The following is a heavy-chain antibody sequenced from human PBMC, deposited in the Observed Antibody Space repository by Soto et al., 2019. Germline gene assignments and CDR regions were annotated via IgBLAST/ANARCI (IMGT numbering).Heavy chain of an antibody. Sequence: QVQVVQSGADVKKPGASVTVSCKASGDNFRNDAISWVRQAPGQGLEWMGWVSVHNGEALYAQKFQDRVNMTADTSTETAYMKLRSLKSDDTAVYYCATIRFMEWFLGEFWGQGTLVIVSS. CDR3: ATIRFMEWFLGEF. CDR1: GDNFRNDA. V-gene: IGHV1-18*01. D-gene: IGHD3-3*01. CDR2: VSVHNGEA. J-gene: IGHJ4*02.